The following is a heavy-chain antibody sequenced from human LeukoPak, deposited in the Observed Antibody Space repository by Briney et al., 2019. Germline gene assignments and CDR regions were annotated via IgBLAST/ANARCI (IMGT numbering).Heavy chain of an antibody. CDR1: GGSIRGDDYF. Sequence: LRLSCTVSGGSIRGDDYFWNWIRQTPEKGLEWIGYIYSSGSTYYNPSVKSRVTISVDTSNNQFSLKLRSVTAADTAVYFCARSTYYYDRCAFFFPDYFDYWGQGTLVTVSS. J-gene: IGHJ4*02. CDR3: ARSTYYYDRCAFFFPDYFDY. D-gene: IGHD3-22*01. CDR2: IYSSGST. V-gene: IGHV4-30-4*01.